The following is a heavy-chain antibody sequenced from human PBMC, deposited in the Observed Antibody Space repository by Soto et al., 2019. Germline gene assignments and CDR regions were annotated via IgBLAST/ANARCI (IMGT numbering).Heavy chain of an antibody. CDR1: GGTFSSYA. CDR2: IIPIFGTA. Sequence: QVQLVQSGAEVKKPGSSVKVSCKASGGTFSSYAISWVRQAPGQGLEWMGGIIPIFGTANYAQKFQGRVTITADESTSTAYMELSSLRSEDTAVYYCARGVVWVGEIRFRPHYGYYYYGMDVWGQGTTVTVSS. D-gene: IGHD3-10*01. V-gene: IGHV1-69*01. CDR3: ARGVVWVGEIRFRPHYGYYYYGMDV. J-gene: IGHJ6*02.